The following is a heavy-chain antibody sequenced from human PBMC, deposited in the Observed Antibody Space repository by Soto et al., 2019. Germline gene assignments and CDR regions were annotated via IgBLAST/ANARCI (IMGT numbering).Heavy chain of an antibody. D-gene: IGHD1-26*01. CDR2: ISYDGSNK. J-gene: IGHJ4*02. V-gene: IGHV3-30*03. CDR3: ARYSGKYQGPIDY. Sequence: QVQLVESGGGVVQPGRSLRLSSAASGFTFSHYGIHWVRKAPGKGLEWLAVISYDGSNKHYADSVKGRFTVSRDNSKNTLYLQMNSLRAEDTAVYFCARYSGKYQGPIDYWGQGTLVTVSS. CDR1: GFTFSHYG.